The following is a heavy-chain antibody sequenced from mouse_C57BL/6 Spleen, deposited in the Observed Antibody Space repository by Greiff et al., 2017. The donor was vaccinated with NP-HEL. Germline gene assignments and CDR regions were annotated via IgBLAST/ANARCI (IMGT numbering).Heavy chain of an antibody. CDR1: GYTFTSYW. V-gene: IGHV1-69*01. Sequence: QVQLKQPGAELVMPGASVKLSCKASGYTFTSYWMHWVKQRPGQGLGWIGEIDPSDSYTNYNQKFKGKSTLTVDKSSSTAYMQLSSLTSEDSAVYYCARGIYDGYYAWFAYWGQGTLVTVSA. D-gene: IGHD2-3*01. J-gene: IGHJ3*01. CDR3: ARGIYDGYYAWFAY. CDR2: IDPSDSYT.